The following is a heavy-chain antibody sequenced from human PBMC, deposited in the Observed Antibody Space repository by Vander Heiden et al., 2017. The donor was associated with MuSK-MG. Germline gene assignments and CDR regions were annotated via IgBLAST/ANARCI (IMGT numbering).Heavy chain of an antibody. CDR3: AKNLYYYDSSGSIAY. Sequence: QVQLVESGGGLVKPGGSLSLSCAASGFTFSDYYMSWIRQAPGKGLEWVSYISSSSSYTNYADSVKGRFTISRDNAKNSLYLQMNSLRAEDTAVYYCAKNLYYYDSSGSIAYWGQGTLVTVSS. CDR2: ISSSSSYT. J-gene: IGHJ4*02. D-gene: IGHD3-22*01. CDR1: GFTFSDYY. V-gene: IGHV3-11*06.